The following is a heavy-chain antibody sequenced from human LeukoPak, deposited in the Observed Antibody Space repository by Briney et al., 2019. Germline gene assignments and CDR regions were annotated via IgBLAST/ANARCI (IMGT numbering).Heavy chain of an antibody. CDR3: AKGPKSIITMVWSHWFDP. Sequence: GGSLRLSCAASGFTFSSYNLNWVRQAPGKGLEWVSSISSSSSYIYYADSVKGRFTISRDNAKNSLYLQMNSLRAEDTAVYYCAKGPKSIITMVWSHWFDPWGQGTLVTVSS. CDR1: GFTFSSYN. D-gene: IGHD3-10*01. J-gene: IGHJ5*02. V-gene: IGHV3-21*01. CDR2: ISSSSSYI.